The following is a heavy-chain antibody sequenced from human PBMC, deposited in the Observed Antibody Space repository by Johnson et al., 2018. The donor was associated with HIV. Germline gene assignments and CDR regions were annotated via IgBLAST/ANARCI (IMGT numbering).Heavy chain of an antibody. J-gene: IGHJ3*02. Sequence: VLLVESGGGLVQPGGSLRLSCAASGFTFSNYDMHWVRQTTGKGLEWVSAVGIAGDTYYPGSVKGRFIISRDNARNSFYLQMNSLRAGDPAVYFCARGGPGYDYDSLQQPFDIWGQGTMVTVSS. CDR3: ARGGPGYDYDSLQQPFDI. CDR2: VGIAGDT. D-gene: IGHD3-22*01. V-gene: IGHV3-13*01. CDR1: GFTFSNYD.